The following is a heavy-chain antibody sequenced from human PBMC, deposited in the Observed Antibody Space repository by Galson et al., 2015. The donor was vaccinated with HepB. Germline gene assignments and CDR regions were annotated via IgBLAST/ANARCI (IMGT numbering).Heavy chain of an antibody. Sequence: SLRLSCAASGFTFSSYAMHWVRQAPGKGLEWVAVISYDGSNKYYADSVKGRFTISRDNSKNTLYLQMNSLRAEDTAVYYCARVDLAVAGTSRVYYYYGMDVWGQGTTVTVSS. V-gene: IGHV3-30*04. D-gene: IGHD6-19*01. CDR1: GFTFSSYA. CDR2: ISYDGSNK. J-gene: IGHJ6*02. CDR3: ARVDLAVAGTSRVYYYYGMDV.